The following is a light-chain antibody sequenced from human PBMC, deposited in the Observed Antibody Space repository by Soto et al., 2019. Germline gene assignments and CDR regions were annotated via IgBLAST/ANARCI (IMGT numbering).Light chain of an antibody. CDR2: KAS. CDR1: QTISSW. CDR3: QRYNSYSEA. J-gene: IGKJ1*01. V-gene: IGKV1-5*03. Sequence: DIQMTQSPSTLSGSVGYRVTITCRASQTISSWLAWYQQKPGKAPKLLIYKASTLKSGVPSRFSGSGSGTEFTLTISSLQPDDFATYYCQRYNSYSEAFGQGTTGDIK.